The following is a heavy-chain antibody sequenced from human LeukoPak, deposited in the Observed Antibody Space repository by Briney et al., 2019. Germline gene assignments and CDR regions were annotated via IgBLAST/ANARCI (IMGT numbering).Heavy chain of an antibody. CDR2: IYSSGST. J-gene: IGHJ4*02. D-gene: IGHD5-18*01. CDR3: ARGRTAMVRPIYYFDY. V-gene: IGHV4-59*01. Sequence: SETLSLTCTASGGSISSYYWSWIRQPPGKGLEWIGYIYSSGSTNYNPSLKSRVTISVDTSKNQFSLKLSSVTAADTAVYYCARGRTAMVRPIYYFDYWGQGTLVTVSS. CDR1: GGSISSYY.